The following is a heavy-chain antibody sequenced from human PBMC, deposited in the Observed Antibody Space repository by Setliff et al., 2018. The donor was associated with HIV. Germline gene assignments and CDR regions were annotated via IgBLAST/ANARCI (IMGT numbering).Heavy chain of an antibody. CDR1: GFSFSHAW. D-gene: IGHD1-26*01. V-gene: IGHV3-23*01. J-gene: IGHJ4*02. CDR2: ISGSAGTT. CDR3: AAGNYYLLDY. Sequence: GGSLRLSCAASGFSFSHAWMSWVRQAPGKGLEWVSGISGSAGTTYYADSVKGRFTISRDNSKNTLYLQMNSLRAEDTAVYYCAAGNYYLLDYWGQGTLVTVSS.